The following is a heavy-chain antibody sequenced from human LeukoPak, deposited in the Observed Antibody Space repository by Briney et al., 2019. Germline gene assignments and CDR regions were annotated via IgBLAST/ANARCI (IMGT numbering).Heavy chain of an antibody. V-gene: IGHV3-30*18. CDR3: AKETRGYEAS. D-gene: IGHD5-12*01. Sequence: HPGGSLRLSCAASGFTFSSYGMHWVRQAPGKGLEWVAVISYDGSNKYYADSVKGRFTISRDNSKNTLYLQMNSLRAEDTAVYYCAKETRGYEASWGQGTLVTVSS. J-gene: IGHJ4*02. CDR2: ISYDGSNK. CDR1: GFTFSSYG.